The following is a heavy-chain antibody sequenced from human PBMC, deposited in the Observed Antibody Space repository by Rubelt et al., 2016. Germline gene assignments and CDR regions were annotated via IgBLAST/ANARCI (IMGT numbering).Heavy chain of an antibody. CDR3: ARTYCSGGSCLIYYYYYMDV. J-gene: IGHJ6*03. CDR2: INPNSGGT. V-gene: IGHV1-2*02. D-gene: IGHD2-15*01. Sequence: GAEVKKPGASVKVSCKASGYTFTGYYMHWVRQAPGQGLEWMGWINPNSGGTNYAQKFQGRVTMTRDTSISTAYMELSRLRSDDMAVYYCARTYCSGGSCLIYYYYYMDVWGKGTTVTVSS. CDR1: GYTFTGYY.